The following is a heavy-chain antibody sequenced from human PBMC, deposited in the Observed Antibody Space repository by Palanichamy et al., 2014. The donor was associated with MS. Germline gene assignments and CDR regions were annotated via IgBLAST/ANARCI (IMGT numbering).Heavy chain of an antibody. CDR1: GFTFTSSA. J-gene: IGHJ1*01. D-gene: IGHD3-22*01. CDR3: AAGYYYDSSGYDFQH. Sequence: QMQLVQSGPEVKKPGTSVKVSCKASGFTFTSSAMQWVRQARGQRLEWIGWIVVGSGNTNYAQKFQERVTITRDMSTSTAYMELSSLRSEDTAVYYCAAGYYYDSSGYDFQHWGQGTLVTASS. V-gene: IGHV1-58*02. CDR2: IVVGSGNT.